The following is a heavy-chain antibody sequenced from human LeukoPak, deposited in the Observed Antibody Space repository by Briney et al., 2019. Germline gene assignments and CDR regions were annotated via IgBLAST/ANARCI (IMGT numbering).Heavy chain of an antibody. Sequence: AASVKVSCKASGYTFTGYYMHWVRQAPEQGLEWMGWINPNSGGTNYAQKFQGRVTMTRDTSISTAYMELSRLRSDDTAVYYCARAVRTVYYFDYWGQGTLVTVSS. CDR1: GYTFTGYY. D-gene: IGHD3-10*01. CDR2: INPNSGGT. V-gene: IGHV1-2*02. J-gene: IGHJ4*02. CDR3: ARAVRTVYYFDY.